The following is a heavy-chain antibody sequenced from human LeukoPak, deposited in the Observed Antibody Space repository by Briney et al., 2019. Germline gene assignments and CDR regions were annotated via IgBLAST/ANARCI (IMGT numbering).Heavy chain of an antibody. CDR2: ISSSSGYI. Sequence: PGGSLRLSCAASGFTFSSYEMNWVRQAPGKGLEWVSFISSSSGYIYYADSVKGRFTISRDNAKNSLYLLMNSLRAEDTAVYYCATVIAYRGYMDVWGKGTTVTVSS. D-gene: IGHD6-13*01. CDR1: GFTFSSYE. CDR3: ATVIAYRGYMDV. V-gene: IGHV3-21*01. J-gene: IGHJ6*03.